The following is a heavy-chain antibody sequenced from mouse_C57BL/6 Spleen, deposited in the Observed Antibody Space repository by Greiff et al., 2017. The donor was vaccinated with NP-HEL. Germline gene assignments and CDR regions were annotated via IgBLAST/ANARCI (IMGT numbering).Heavy chain of an antibody. J-gene: IGHJ1*03. CDR1: GFTFSDAW. CDR3: TSYGYSWYFDV. V-gene: IGHV6-6*01. CDR2: IRNKANNHAT. Sequence: EVQGVESGGGLVQPGGSMKLSCAASGFTFSDAWMDWVRQSPEKGLEWVAEIRNKANNHATYYAESVKGRFTISRDDSKSSVYLQMNSLSAEDTGIYYCTSYGYSWYFDVWGTGTTVTVSS. D-gene: IGHD2-2*01.